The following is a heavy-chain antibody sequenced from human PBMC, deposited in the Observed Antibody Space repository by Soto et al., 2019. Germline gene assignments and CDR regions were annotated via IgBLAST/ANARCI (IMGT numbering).Heavy chain of an antibody. CDR3: AHSLGNIAVAGVMGYWYFDL. Sequence: QITLKESGPTLVKPTQTLTLTCTFSGFSLSTSGVGVGWIRQPPGKALEWLALIYWDDDKRYSPSLKSRLTITKDTSKNHVVLTMTNMDPVDTATYYCAHSLGNIAVAGVMGYWYFDLWGRGTLVTVSS. V-gene: IGHV2-5*02. CDR1: GFSLSTSGVG. D-gene: IGHD6-19*01. J-gene: IGHJ2*01. CDR2: IYWDDDK.